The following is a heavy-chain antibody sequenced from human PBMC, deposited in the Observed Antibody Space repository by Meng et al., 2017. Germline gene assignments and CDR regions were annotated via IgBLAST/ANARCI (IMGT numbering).Heavy chain of an antibody. CDR3: ASKGGLSTYNWFDP. CDR2: IYYSGST. J-gene: IGHJ5*02. CDR1: GGSISSGGYY. V-gene: IGHV4-31*03. Sequence: QVQLQESGPGLVKPSQTLSLTCSVSGGSISSGGYYWSWIRLHPGKGLEWIGYIYYSGSTYYNPSLKSRVTISVDTSKNQFSLKLSSVTAADTAVYYCASKGGLSTYNWFDPWGQGTLVTVSS. D-gene: IGHD5-12*01.